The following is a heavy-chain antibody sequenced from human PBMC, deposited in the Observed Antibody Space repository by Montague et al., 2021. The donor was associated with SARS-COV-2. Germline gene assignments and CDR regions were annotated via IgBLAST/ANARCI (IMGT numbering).Heavy chain of an antibody. J-gene: IGHJ3*02. CDR3: ARGSYCSDDFDI. D-gene: IGHD5-18*01. CDR2: MYYSGST. Sequence: SETLSLTCTVSGGSISSDYCSWVRQPPGKGLEWIGYMYYSGSTNNNPSLKSQVTISLDTSKNQFSLKLKSVTAADTAVYYCARGSYCSDDFDIWGQGTMVTVSS. CDR1: GGSISSDY. V-gene: IGHV4-59*12.